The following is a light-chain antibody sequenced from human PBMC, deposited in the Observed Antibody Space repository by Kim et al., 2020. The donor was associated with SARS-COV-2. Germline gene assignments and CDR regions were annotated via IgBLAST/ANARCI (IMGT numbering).Light chain of an antibody. V-gene: IGKV4-1*01. CDR1: QSVLHSSNSNNY. CDR3: QQDYSTPYT. J-gene: IGKJ2*01. Sequence: DIVMTQSPDSLAVSLCERATINGRSSQSVLHSSNSNNYLAWYQQKPGQPPKLLIYWASTRESGVPDRFSGSGSGSDFTLTISSLQAEDVAVYYCQQDYSTPYTFGQGTKLEI. CDR2: WAS.